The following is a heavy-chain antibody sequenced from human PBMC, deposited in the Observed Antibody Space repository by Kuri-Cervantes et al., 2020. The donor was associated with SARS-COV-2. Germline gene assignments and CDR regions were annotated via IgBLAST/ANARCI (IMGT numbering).Heavy chain of an antibody. Sequence: GESLKIYCAASGFTFSSYSMNWVRQAPGKGLEWVSSISSSSSYIYYADSVKGRFTISRDNAKNSLFLQMNSLRAEDTAVYYYARVRMVGSSSVPYYFDYWGQGTLVTVSS. CDR3: ARVRMVGSSSVPYYFDY. D-gene: IGHD6-6*01. CDR1: GFTFSSYS. V-gene: IGHV3-21*01. CDR2: ISSSSSYI. J-gene: IGHJ4*02.